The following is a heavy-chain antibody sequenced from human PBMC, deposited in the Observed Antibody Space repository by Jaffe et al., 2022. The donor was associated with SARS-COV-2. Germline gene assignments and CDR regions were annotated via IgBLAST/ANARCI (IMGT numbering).Heavy chain of an antibody. V-gene: IGHV4-61*02. CDR1: GGSISSGSYY. J-gene: IGHJ4*02. CDR2: IYTSGST. D-gene: IGHD3-22*01. CDR3: ACHTYYYDSSGYYFDY. Sequence: QVQLQESGPGLVKPSQTLSLTCTVSGGSISSGSYYWSWIRQPAGKGLEWIGRIYTSGSTNYNPSLKSRVTISVDTSKNQFSLKLSSVTAADTAVYYCACHTYYYDSSGYYFDYWGQGTLVTVSS.